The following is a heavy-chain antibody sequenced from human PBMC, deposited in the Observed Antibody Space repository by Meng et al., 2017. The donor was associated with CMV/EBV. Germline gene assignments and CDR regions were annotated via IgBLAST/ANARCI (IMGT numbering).Heavy chain of an antibody. D-gene: IGHD5-12*01. Sequence: GESLKISCAASGFTFSSYEMNWVRQAPGKGLEWVSYISSSGSTIYYADSVKGRFTISRDNAKNSLYLQMNSLRAEDTAVYYCARGRRGYSGYDFYDYWGQGTLVTVSS. CDR2: ISSSGSTI. J-gene: IGHJ4*02. CDR3: ARGRRGYSGYDFYDY. V-gene: IGHV3-48*03. CDR1: GFTFSSYE.